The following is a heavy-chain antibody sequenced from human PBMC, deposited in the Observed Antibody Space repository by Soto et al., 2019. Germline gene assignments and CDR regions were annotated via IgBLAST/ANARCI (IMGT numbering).Heavy chain of an antibody. CDR2: MSHSGGT. Sequence: QVQLQQWGAGLLKPSETLSLTCAVFGGSVNSGNYYWSWIRQPPGKGLEWIGEMSHSGGTHFNPSLKSRVTIAGDTSKNQFSLKMGSVTAADTALYYCARVERGTATTVVDAFDIWGPGTMVTVSS. D-gene: IGHD1-1*01. CDR3: ARVERGTATTVVDAFDI. J-gene: IGHJ3*02. CDR1: GGSVNSGNYY. V-gene: IGHV4-34*01.